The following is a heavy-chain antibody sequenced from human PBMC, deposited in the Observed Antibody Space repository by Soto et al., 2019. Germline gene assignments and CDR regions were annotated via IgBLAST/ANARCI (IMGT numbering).Heavy chain of an antibody. J-gene: IGHJ6*02. CDR2: ISAGGVST. CDR3: VKWGYSVYDFTPPSGYYFFNGVDA. Sequence: GGSLRLSCAATGFTYGFNALSWVRQAPGKGLEWASSISAGGVSTDYADSVRGRFTISRDNSKNTLSLQVKSLRAEGTAVYYCVKWGYSVYDFTPPSGYYFFNGVDAWGQGTTVTVSS. V-gene: IGHV3-23*01. CDR1: GFTYGFNA. D-gene: IGHD5-12*01.